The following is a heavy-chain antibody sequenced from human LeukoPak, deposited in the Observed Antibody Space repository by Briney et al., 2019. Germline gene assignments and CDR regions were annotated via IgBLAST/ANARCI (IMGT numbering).Heavy chain of an antibody. CDR2: ITGGAEKP. CDR3: AKVLSGSQGY. Sequence: GGSLRLSCQASEFTFSGHAMTWVRQAPGKGLKWLSTITGGAEKPYYADSVKGRFTISRDNSKNTVYLQMNSLRVEDTAVYYCAKVLSGSQGYWGQGTLVTVFS. D-gene: IGHD1-26*01. V-gene: IGHV3-23*01. CDR1: EFTFSGHA. J-gene: IGHJ4*02.